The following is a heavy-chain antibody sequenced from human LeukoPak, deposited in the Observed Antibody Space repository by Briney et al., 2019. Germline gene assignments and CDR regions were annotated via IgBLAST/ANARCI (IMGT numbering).Heavy chain of an antibody. Sequence: SETLSLTCTVSGASISSNHYYWGWIRQSPGKGLEWIGSIHFSGGTYYNPSLKSRVTISVDTSKNQFSLKLSSVTAADTAVYYRARLSVGANLGYFDYWGQGTLVTVSS. V-gene: IGHV4-39*07. CDR2: IHFSGGT. J-gene: IGHJ4*02. D-gene: IGHD1-26*01. CDR1: GASISSNHYY. CDR3: ARLSVGANLGYFDY.